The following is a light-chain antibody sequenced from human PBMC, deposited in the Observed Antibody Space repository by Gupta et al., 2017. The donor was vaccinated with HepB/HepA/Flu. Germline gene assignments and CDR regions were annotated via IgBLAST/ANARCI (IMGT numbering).Light chain of an antibody. V-gene: IGKV1-39*01. Sequence: DIQMTQSPSSLSASVGDRVTITCRASQSISSYLNWYQQKPGKAPKLLIYAASRLQSGVPSRFRGRGVGKDFTLTSSRRQHEDCANYYWQQSYSTITFGRGTKVEIK. J-gene: IGKJ4*01. CDR2: AAS. CDR3: QQSYSTIT. CDR1: QSISSY.